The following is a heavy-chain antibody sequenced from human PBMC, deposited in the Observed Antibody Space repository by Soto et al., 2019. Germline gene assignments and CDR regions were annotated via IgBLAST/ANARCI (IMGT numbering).Heavy chain of an antibody. CDR3: AKARDQQWVRLPFDY. D-gene: IGHD6-19*01. CDR2: FSATSENT. V-gene: IGHV3-23*01. Sequence: EVQLLESGGGLVQPGGSLRLSCVGSGFFFSSYTMTWVRQAPGKGLEWVSSFSATSENTYYADSVRGRFTISRDNSKNTLFLQMNSLTAEGTAMYYCAKARDQQWVRLPFDYWGQGILVIVSS. CDR1: GFFFSSYT. J-gene: IGHJ4*02.